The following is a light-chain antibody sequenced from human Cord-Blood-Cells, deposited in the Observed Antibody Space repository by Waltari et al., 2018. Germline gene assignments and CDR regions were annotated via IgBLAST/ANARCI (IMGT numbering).Light chain of an antibody. Sequence: QSALTQPPSVSGFPGQSSTIPCTGTRSDVGSYTLISWYQQHPGKAPKLMIYEGSKRPSGVSNRFSGSKSCNTASLTISGLQAEDEADYYCCSYAGSSTWVFGGGTKLTVL. V-gene: IGLV2-23*01. CDR1: RSDVGSYTL. CDR3: CSYAGSSTWV. CDR2: EGS. J-gene: IGLJ3*02.